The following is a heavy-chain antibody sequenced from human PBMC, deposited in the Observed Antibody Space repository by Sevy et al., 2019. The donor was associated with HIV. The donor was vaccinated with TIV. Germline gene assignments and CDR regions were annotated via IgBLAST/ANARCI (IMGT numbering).Heavy chain of an antibody. D-gene: IGHD2-15*01. J-gene: IGHJ4*02. V-gene: IGHV3-30-3*01. CDR2: ISYDGSNK. CDR1: GFTFSSYA. CDR3: ARGGYCSGGSCSIGGFDY. Sequence: GGSLRLSCAASGFTFSSYAMHWVRQAPGKGLEWVAVISYDGSNKYYADSVKGRFTISRDNSKNTLYLQMISLRAEDTAVYYCARGGYCSGGSCSIGGFDYWGQGTLVTVSS.